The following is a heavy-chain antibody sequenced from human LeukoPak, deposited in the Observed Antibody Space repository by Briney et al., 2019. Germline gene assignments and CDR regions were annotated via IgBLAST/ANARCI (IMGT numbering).Heavy chain of an antibody. J-gene: IGHJ4*02. V-gene: IGHV3-53*04. Sequence: GGPLRLSCAASGFTVSSNYMSWVRQAPGKGLEWVSVIYSGGSTYYADSVKGRFTISRHNSKNTLYLQMNSLRAEDTAVYYCARDLVVRGVIINYWGQGTLVTVSS. CDR3: ARDLVVRGVIINY. CDR2: IYSGGST. D-gene: IGHD3-10*01. CDR1: GFTVSSNY.